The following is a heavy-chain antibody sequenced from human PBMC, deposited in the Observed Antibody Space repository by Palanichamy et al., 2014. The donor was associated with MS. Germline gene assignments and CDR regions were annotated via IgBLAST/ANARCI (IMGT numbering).Heavy chain of an antibody. CDR3: AKLTGINAFDT. CDR2: IRYDENKK. CDR1: GFSFSSYG. Sequence: QVQLVESGGGVVXPGGSLRLSCAASGFSFSSYGMHWVRQAPGKGLEWVAFIRYDENKKYYADSVKGRFTVSGDNSKNTLYLQMNSLGAEDTAMYYCAKLTGINAFDTWGQGTMVTVSS. V-gene: IGHV3-30*02. J-gene: IGHJ3*02. D-gene: IGHD1-20*01.